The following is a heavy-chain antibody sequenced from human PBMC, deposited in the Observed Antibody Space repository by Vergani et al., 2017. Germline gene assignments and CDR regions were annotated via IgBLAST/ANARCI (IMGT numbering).Heavy chain of an antibody. CDR1: GFTFSSYW. V-gene: IGHV3-74*01. D-gene: IGHD2-2*01. CDR2: INSDGSST. Sequence: EVQLVESGGGLVQPGGSLRLSCAASGFTFSSYWMHWVRQAPGKGLVWVSRINSDGSSTSYADSVKGRFTISRDNAKNTLYLQMNSLRAEDTAVYYCARGIVVVPAENNNHSKNRKPSYNWFDPWGQGTLVTVSS. J-gene: IGHJ5*02. CDR3: ARGIVVVPAENNNHSKNRKPSYNWFDP.